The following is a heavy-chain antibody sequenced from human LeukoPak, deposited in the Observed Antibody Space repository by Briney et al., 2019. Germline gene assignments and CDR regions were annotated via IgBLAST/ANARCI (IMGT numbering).Heavy chain of an antibody. CDR2: ISAYNGNT. J-gene: IGHJ4*02. D-gene: IGHD1-26*01. CDR3: ARDPPGMGATHFDY. CDR1: GYTFTSYG. Sequence: GASVKVSCKASGYTFTSYGISWVRQAPGQGLEWMGWISAYNGNTNYAQKLQGRVTMTTDTSTSTAYMELRSLRSDDTAVYYCARDPPGMGATHFDYWGQGTLVTVSS. V-gene: IGHV1-18*01.